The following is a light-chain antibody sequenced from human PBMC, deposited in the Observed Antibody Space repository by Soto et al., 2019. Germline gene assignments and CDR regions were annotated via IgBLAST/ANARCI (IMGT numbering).Light chain of an antibody. Sequence: DIQMTLSPSSLSAKNEDRVTITCRASQNIVTYLNWYLQKPGQAPKLLIYATSSLQSGVPPRFSGSGSGTEFTFTISSLQAEDFATYYCQQSYIFPRTFGQVSNVAIK. CDR3: QQSYIFPRT. V-gene: IGKV1-39*01. CDR1: QNIVTY. CDR2: ATS. J-gene: IGKJ1*01.